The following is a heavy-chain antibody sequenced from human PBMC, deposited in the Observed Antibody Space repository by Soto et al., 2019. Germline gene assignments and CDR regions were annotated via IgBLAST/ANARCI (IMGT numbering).Heavy chain of an antibody. CDR2: INHSGST. D-gene: IGHD3-9*01. V-gene: IGHV4-34*01. J-gene: IGHJ3*02. CDR1: GGSFSGYY. CDR3: ARVGGPKLRYLNSDAFDI. Sequence: SETLSLTCAVYGGSFSGYYWSWIRQPPGKGLEWIGEINHSGSTNYNPSLKSRVTISVDTSKNQFSLKLSSVTAADTAVYYCARVGGPKLRYLNSDAFDIWGQGTMVTVSS.